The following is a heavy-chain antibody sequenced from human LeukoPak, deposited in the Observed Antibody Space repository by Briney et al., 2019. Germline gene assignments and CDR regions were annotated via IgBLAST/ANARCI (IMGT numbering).Heavy chain of an antibody. CDR3: ARVGLHSGSYYWFDP. CDR2: IYYTGNT. V-gene: IGHV4-30-4*08. CDR1: GDSISSGDYY. J-gene: IGHJ5*02. Sequence: SETLSLTCTVSGDSISSGDYYWSWIRQPPGKGLEWFGYIYYTGNTYYNPSLKSRVTISADTSKNQFSLKLTSVTAADTAVYYCARVGLHSGSYYWFDPWGQGTLVTVSS. D-gene: IGHD1-26*01.